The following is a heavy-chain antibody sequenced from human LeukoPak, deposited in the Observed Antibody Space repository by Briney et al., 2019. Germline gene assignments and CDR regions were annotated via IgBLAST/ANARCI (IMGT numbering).Heavy chain of an antibody. D-gene: IGHD7-27*01. CDR2: INPNSGGT. J-gene: IGHJ4*02. Sequence: ASVKVSCKASGYTFTGYYMHWVRQAPGQGLEWMGWINPNSGGTNYAQRFQGRVTMTRDTSIRTAYMEVNRLRLDDTAVYYCARDSEGNWVFGYWGQGTLVTVSS. V-gene: IGHV1-2*02. CDR1: GYTFTGYY. CDR3: ARDSEGNWVFGY.